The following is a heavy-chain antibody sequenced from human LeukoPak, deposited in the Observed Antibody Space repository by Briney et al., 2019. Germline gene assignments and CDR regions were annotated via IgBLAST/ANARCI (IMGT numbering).Heavy chain of an antibody. Sequence: PSETLSLTCAVYGGSFSGYYWNWIRQPPGKGLEWIGEINHSGSTNYNTSLKSRVTISVDTSKNQFSLKLSSVTAADTAVYYCARAVTLQLFDYWGQGTLVTVSS. J-gene: IGHJ4*02. CDR2: INHSGST. D-gene: IGHD1-1*01. CDR3: ARAVTLQLFDY. V-gene: IGHV4-34*01. CDR1: GGSFSGYY.